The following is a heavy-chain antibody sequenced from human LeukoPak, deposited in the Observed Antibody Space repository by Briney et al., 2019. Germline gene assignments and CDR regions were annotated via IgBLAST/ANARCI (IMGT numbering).Heavy chain of an antibody. V-gene: IGHV6-1*01. D-gene: IGHD3-3*01. CDR3: AREAALRFLEWLSSRHYYYYMDV. Sequence: SQTLSLTCAIYGDSVSSNSAAWNWIRQSPLRGLEWLGRTYYRSKWYNDYAVSVKSRITINPDTSKNQFSLQLNSVTPEDTAVYYCAREAALRFLEWLSSRHYYYYMDVWGKGTTVTVSS. CDR1: GDSVSSNSAA. J-gene: IGHJ6*03. CDR2: TYYRSKWYN.